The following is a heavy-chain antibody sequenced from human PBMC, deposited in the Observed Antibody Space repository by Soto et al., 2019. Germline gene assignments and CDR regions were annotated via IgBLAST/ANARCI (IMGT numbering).Heavy chain of an antibody. J-gene: IGHJ6*03. CDR1: GFAIGDYY. Sequence: PGGSLRLSCAASGFAIGDYYMSRIRQAPGKGLEWLLAISSAGTPLYYADFVRGRFTISRDTAQNSLFLRMNSLGAGDTAVYYCARVQLAYGDPTQDNYYYDMDVWGKGTTVTVSS. CDR2: ISSAGTPL. D-gene: IGHD4-17*01. V-gene: IGHV3-11*01. CDR3: ARVQLAYGDPTQDNYYYDMDV.